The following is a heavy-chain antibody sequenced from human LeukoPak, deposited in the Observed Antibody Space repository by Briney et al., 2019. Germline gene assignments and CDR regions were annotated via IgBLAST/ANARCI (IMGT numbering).Heavy chain of an antibody. J-gene: IGHJ4*02. CDR2: ISGSGGST. CDR3: AKALPETYYDFWGPGGYYFDY. D-gene: IGHD3-3*01. V-gene: IGHV3-23*01. CDR1: GFTFSSYA. Sequence: PSGGSLRLSCAASGFTFSSYAMSWVRQAPGKGLEWVSAISGSGGSTYYADSVKGRFTISRDNSKNTLYLQMNSLRAEDTAVYYCAKALPETYYDFWGPGGYYFDYWGQGTLVTVSS.